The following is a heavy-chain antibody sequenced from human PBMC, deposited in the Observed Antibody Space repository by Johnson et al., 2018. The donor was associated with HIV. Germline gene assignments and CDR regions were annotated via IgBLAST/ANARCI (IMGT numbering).Heavy chain of an antibody. V-gene: IGHV3-66*01. CDR3: ARLGIAAARGAFDI. CDR1: GFTVSSNY. J-gene: IGHJ3*02. D-gene: IGHD6-13*01. CDR2: FYSGGFT. Sequence: VQLVESGGGLVQPGGSLRLSCAASGFTVSSNYMSWVRQAPGKGLEWVSVFYSGGFTYYADSVKGRFTISRDNSKNTLYLQMNSLRAEDTAMYYCARLGIAAARGAFDIWGQGTMVTVSS.